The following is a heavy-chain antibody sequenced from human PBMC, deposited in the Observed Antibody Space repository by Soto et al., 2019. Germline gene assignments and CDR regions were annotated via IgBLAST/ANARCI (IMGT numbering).Heavy chain of an antibody. CDR1: GYTFTIYE. Sequence: QAPLVQSGAEVKKPGSSVKVYCKASGYTFTIYEIYWVRQAPGQKLEWMGWINVGNGNTKYSQKFQGRVTITRDTSASPAYMELRGLTFEDTAVYYCARNYHGLGVWGKGTTVTVSS. D-gene: IGHD3-10*01. J-gene: IGHJ6*04. CDR2: INVGNGNT. CDR3: ARNYHGLGV. V-gene: IGHV1-3*01.